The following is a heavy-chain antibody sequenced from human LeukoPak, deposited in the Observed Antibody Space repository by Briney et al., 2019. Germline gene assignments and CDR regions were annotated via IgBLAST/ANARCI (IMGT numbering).Heavy chain of an antibody. CDR2: IYYRGST. J-gene: IGHJ6*03. D-gene: IGHD3-10*01. V-gene: IGHV4-39*07. Sequence: SETLSLTCTVFGGSISSSSHYWAWIRQPPGKGLECFGSIYYRGSTYYNPSLKSRVTISVDTSKNQFSLKLSSVTAADTAVYYCARAADGSGSYRPYYYYMDVWGKGTTVTVSS. CDR1: GGSISSSSHY. CDR3: ARAADGSGSYRPYYYYMDV.